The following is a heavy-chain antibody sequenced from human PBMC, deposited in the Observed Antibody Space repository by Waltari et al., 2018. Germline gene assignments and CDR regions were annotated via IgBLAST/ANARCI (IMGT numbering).Heavy chain of an antibody. CDR1: GDSVSVNSAAA. D-gene: IGHD6-13*01. CDR2: TYYRSKWSN. Sequence: QVQLQQSGPGLVKPSQTLSLTCAVSGDSVSVNSAAAWNWIRQSPSRDLEWLGRTYYRSKWSNEDAGSGRIRITINPDTSKNQVYLHLNSVPPEDTAVDYCARGSSSSFDSWGQGILVTVSS. CDR3: ARGSSSSFDS. V-gene: IGHV6-1*01. J-gene: IGHJ4*02.